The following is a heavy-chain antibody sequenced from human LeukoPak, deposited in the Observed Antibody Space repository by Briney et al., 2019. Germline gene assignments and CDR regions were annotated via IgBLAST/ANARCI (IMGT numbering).Heavy chain of an antibody. J-gene: IGHJ4*02. CDR3: ARGVPAASH. D-gene: IGHD2-2*01. CDR2: IYYSGST. CDR1: GGSISSSSYY. V-gene: IGHV4-39*07. Sequence: SETLSLTCTVSGGSISSSSYYWGWIRQPPGKGLEWIGSIYYSGSTYYNPSLKSRVTISVDTSKNQFSLKLSSVTAADTAVYYCARGVPAASHWGQGTLVTVSS.